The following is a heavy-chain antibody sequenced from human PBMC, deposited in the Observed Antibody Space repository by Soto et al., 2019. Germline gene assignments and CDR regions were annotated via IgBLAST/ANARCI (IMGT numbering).Heavy chain of an antibody. V-gene: IGHV1-18*04. Sequence: ASVKVSCKASGYTFTSYGISWVRQAPGQGLEWMGWISAYNGNTNYAQKLQGRVTMTTDTSTSTAYMELRSLRSDDTAVYYCARDDPDSGYGENYYYGMDVWGQGTTVTVSS. D-gene: IGHD4-17*01. CDR3: ARDDPDSGYGENYYYGMDV. CDR2: ISAYNGNT. CDR1: GYTFTSYG. J-gene: IGHJ6*02.